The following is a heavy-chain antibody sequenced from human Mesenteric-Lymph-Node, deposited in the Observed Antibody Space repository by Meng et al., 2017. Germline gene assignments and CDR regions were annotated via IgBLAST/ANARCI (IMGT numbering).Heavy chain of an antibody. J-gene: IGHJ4*02. CDR2: MNPNSGNT. CDR1: GYTFITYA. Sequence: ASVKVSCKASGYTFITYAINWVRQATGQGLEWMGWMNPNSGNTGYAQKFQGRVTMTRNTSISTAYMELSSLRSEDTAVYYCARVNRRSGSTPGYWGQGTLVTVSS. V-gene: IGHV1-8*02. D-gene: IGHD2-15*01. CDR3: ARVNRRSGSTPGY.